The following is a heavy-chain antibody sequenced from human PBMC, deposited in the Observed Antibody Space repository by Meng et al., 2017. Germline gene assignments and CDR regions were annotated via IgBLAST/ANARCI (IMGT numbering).Heavy chain of an antibody. J-gene: IGHJ3*02. CDR3: ASRSVDTDMVLLERHDAFDI. Sequence: GESLKISCAVSGFTFSDYYMSWIRQAPGKGLEWVSYISSSGSTIYYADSVKGRFTISRDNAKNSLYLQMNSLRAEDTAVYYCASRSVDTDMVLLERHDAFDIWGQETMVTVSS. V-gene: IGHV3-11*01. D-gene: IGHD5-18*01. CDR2: ISSSGSTI. CDR1: GFTFSDYY.